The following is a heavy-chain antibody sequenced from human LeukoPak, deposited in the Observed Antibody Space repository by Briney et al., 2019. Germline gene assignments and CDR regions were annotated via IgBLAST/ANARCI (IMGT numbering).Heavy chain of an antibody. Sequence: SETLSLTCAVYGGSFSSYYWGWIRQPPGKGLEWIGSIYYSGSTYYNPSLKSRVTISVDTSKNQFSLKLSSVTAADTAVYYCASSAFPPRTIFGVVIMDWYFDLWGRGTLVTVSS. D-gene: IGHD3-3*01. CDR2: IYYSGST. J-gene: IGHJ2*01. V-gene: IGHV4-39*07. CDR3: ASSAFPPRTIFGVVIMDWYFDL. CDR1: GGSFSSYY.